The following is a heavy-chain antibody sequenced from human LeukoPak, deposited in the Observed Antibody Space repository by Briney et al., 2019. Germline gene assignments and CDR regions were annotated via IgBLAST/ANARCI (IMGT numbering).Heavy chain of an antibody. J-gene: IGHJ3*02. CDR1: GYIFKNHW. D-gene: IGHD6-19*01. CDR3: ARQQWLVLDAFDI. Sequence: GESLKISCQGAGYIFKNHWIGWVRQTPEKVLEWMAIIFPGDSDARYSPSFQGQVTISADKSISTAYLQWSSLKASDTAMYYCARQQWLVLDAFDIWGQGTMVTVSS. V-gene: IGHV5-51*01. CDR2: IFPGDSDA.